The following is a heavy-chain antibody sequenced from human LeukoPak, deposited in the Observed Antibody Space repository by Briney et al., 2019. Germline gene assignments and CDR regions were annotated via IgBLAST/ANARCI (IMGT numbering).Heavy chain of an antibody. CDR2: INHSGST. CDR3: ARGNYYDST. J-gene: IGHJ5*02. Sequence: SETLSLTCAVYGGSFSGYYWSWIRQPPGKGLEWIGEINHSGSTNYNPSLKSRVTISVDTSKNQFPLKLSSVTAADTAVYYCARGNYYDSTWGQGTLVTVSS. CDR1: GGSFSGYY. D-gene: IGHD3-22*01. V-gene: IGHV4-34*01.